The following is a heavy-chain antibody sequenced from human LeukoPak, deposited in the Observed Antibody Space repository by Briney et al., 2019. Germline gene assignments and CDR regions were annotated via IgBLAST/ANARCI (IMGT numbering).Heavy chain of an antibody. Sequence: ASVKVSCKASGGTFSSYAISWVRQATGQGLEWMGWMNPNSGNTGYAQKFQGRVTMTRNTSISTAYMELSSLRSEDTAVYYCASFQKKDWGQGTLVTVSS. J-gene: IGHJ4*02. V-gene: IGHV1-8*02. CDR1: GGTFSSYA. CDR3: ASFQKKD. CDR2: MNPNSGNT.